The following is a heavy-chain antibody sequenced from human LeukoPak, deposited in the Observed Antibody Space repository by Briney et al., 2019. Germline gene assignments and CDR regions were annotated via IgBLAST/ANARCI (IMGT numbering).Heavy chain of an antibody. CDR2: IYTSGTT. J-gene: IGHJ2*01. CDR1: GGSVRRGNYY. Sequence: SETLSLTCTVSGGSVRRGNYYWTWIRQPAGSGLEWIGRIYTSGTTDYNPSLRTRVTIPVDTSKNQFSLKLSSVTAADTAVYYCARAPPDRSGLRYFDLWGRGTLVTVSS. CDR3: ARAPPDRSGLRYFDL. D-gene: IGHD3-22*01. V-gene: IGHV4-61*10.